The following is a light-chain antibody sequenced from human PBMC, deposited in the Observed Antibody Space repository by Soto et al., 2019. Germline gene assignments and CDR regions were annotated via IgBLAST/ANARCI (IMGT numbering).Light chain of an antibody. CDR1: SSNIGTTYD. CDR2: GDS. CDR3: SSYTSSNTLV. J-gene: IGLJ2*01. Sequence: QSVLTQPPSVSGAPGQRVTISCTGSSSNIGTTYDVHWYQHLPGTAPKLLISGDSNRPSGVPDRFSGSKSGTSASLAISGLQAEDEADYYCSSYTSSNTLVFGAGTKLTVL. V-gene: IGLV1-40*01.